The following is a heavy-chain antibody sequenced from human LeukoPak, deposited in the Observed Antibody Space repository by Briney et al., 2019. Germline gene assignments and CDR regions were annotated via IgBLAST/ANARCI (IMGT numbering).Heavy chain of an antibody. CDR3: ARHVTISGPYDASDI. D-gene: IGHD5-24*01. J-gene: IGHJ3*02. CDR2: IYYSGGT. Sequence: KPSETLSLTCAVYGGSFNTYYWSWIRQPPGKGLEWIGYIYYSGGTDYNPSLKSRVTISVDTSKNQFSLKLRSVTAADTAVYYCARHVTISGPYDASDIWGQGTMVTVSP. V-gene: IGHV4-59*08. CDR1: GGSFNTYY.